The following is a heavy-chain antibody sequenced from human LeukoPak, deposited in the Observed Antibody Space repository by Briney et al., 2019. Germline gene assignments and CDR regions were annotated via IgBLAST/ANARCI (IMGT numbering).Heavy chain of an antibody. D-gene: IGHD6-13*01. V-gene: IGHV1-2*02. J-gene: IGHJ4*02. CDR2: INPNSGGT. Sequence: ASVKVSCKASGYTFTSYGISWVRQAPGQGLEWMGWINPNSGGTNYAQKFQGRVTMTRDTSISTAYMELSRLRSDDTAVYYCARGLYSSSSNRLDYWGQGTLVTVSS. CDR3: ARGLYSSSSNRLDY. CDR1: GYTFTSYG.